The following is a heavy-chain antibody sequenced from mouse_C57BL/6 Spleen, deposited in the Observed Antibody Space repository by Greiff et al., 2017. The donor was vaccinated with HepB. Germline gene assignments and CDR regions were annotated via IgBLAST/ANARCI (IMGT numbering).Heavy chain of an antibody. J-gene: IGHJ3*01. CDR3: TEGAYGNYPFAY. V-gene: IGHV14-4*01. CDR2: IDPENGDT. CDR1: GFNIKDDY. Sequence: VQLKQSGAELVRPGASVKLSCTASGFNIKDDYMHWVKQRPEQGLEWIGWIDPENGDTEYASKFQGKATITADTSSNTAYLQLSSLTSEDTAVYYCTEGAYGNYPFAYWGQGTLVTVSA. D-gene: IGHD2-1*01.